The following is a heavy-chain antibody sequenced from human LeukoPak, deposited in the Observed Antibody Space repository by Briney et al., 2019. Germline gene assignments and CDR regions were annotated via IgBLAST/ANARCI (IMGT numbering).Heavy chain of an antibody. J-gene: IGHJ4*02. CDR2: INHNGNVN. CDR1: GFTFSSYW. Sequence: PGGSLRLSCAASGFTFSSYWMNWARQAPGKGLEWVASINHNGNVNYYVDSVKGRFTISRDNAKKSLYLQMSSLRAEDTAVYYCARDYCDGDTCYRLHDYWGQGTLVTVSS. CDR3: ARDYCDGDTCYRLHDY. D-gene: IGHD2-15*01. V-gene: IGHV3-7*01.